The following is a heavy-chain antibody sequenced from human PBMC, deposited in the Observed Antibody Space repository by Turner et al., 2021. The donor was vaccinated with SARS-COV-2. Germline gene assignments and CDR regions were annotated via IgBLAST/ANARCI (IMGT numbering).Heavy chain of an antibody. CDR2: ISDSGGST. CDR3: AKGYSPDY. V-gene: IGHV3-23*01. CDR1: GFTFRSYA. D-gene: IGHD4-4*01. J-gene: IGHJ4*02. Sequence: EVQLLDSVGGWVQPGGDVTLSCAASGFTFRSYAMSWVRQARGKGLEWVSAISDSGGSTYYAVSMKGRFTISSDNSKNTLYLQKNRLRAEDTAVYYCAKGYSPDYWGQGTLVTVSS.